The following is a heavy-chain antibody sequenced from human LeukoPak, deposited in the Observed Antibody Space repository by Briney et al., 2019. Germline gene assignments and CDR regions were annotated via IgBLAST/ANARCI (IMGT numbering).Heavy chain of an antibody. D-gene: IGHD3-16*02. J-gene: IGHJ4*02. Sequence: SETLSLTCTVSDDSITSGGYSWSWIRQPPGKGLEWIGYIYDSGSTYYNPSLKSRVTMSVDMSKNQFSLKLSSVTAADTALYYCARDRGIMLTFGGVVAKGAHYWGQGTLVTVSS. V-gene: IGHV4-30-4*07. CDR2: IYDSGST. CDR3: ARDRGIMLTFGGVVAKGAHY. CDR1: DDSITSGGYS.